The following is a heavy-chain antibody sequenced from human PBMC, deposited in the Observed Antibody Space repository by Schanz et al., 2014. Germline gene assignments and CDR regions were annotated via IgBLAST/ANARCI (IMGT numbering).Heavy chain of an antibody. CDR2: IWYDGSNE. CDR3: ARDLNRCGGDCYSG. J-gene: IGHJ4*02. CDR1: GFTFSKYG. D-gene: IGHD2-21*02. Sequence: QVQLVESGGGVVQPGRSLRLSCAASGFTFSKYGVHWVRQAPGKGLEWVAVIWYDGSNEYYADSVKGRFTISRDNPKKTLYLQMNSLRAEDTAVYYCARDLNRCGGDCYSGWGQGTLVTVSS. V-gene: IGHV3-33*01.